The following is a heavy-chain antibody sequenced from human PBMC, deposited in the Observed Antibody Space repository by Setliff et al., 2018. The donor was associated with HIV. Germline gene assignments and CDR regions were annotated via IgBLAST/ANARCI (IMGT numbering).Heavy chain of an antibody. V-gene: IGHV4-4*07. CDR3: ARQTATGTSATFDS. Sequence: PSETLSLTCTVSGGSISGDFWTWIRQPAGEGLEWIGRTHASGTTQCEPSLKNRCGMSIDTSKNQFSLKLSSVTAADTAVYYCARQTATGTSATFDSWGQGSLVTVSS. CDR1: GGSISGDF. D-gene: IGHD2-21*02. J-gene: IGHJ4*02. CDR2: THASGTT.